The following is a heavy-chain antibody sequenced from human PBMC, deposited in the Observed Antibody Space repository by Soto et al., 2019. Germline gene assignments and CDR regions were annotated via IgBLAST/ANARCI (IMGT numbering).Heavy chain of an antibody. Sequence: EVQLVESGGGLVQTGGSLRLSCAASGFTFSSYSMNWVRQAPGKGLEWVSYISSSSSTIYKADSVKGRFTISRDNAKNSLYLQMTSLRDEDTAVYYCARPEYSSSSYGMDVWGQGTTGTVSS. J-gene: IGHJ6*02. CDR3: ARPEYSSSSYGMDV. CDR1: GFTFSSYS. CDR2: ISSSSSTI. D-gene: IGHD6-6*01. V-gene: IGHV3-48*02.